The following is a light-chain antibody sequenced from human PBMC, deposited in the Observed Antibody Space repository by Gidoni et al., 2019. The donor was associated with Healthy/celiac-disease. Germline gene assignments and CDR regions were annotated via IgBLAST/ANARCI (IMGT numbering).Light chain of an antibody. CDR1: QSVLYSSHHKNY. J-gene: IGKJ1*01. Sequence: DIVMTQPPDSLAVSLGERATINCKSSQSVLYSSHHKNYLAWYQQKPGQPPMLLIYWASTRESGVPDRFSGSGSGTDFTLTISSLQAEDVAVYYCQQYYSTPQTFXQXTKVEIK. V-gene: IGKV4-1*01. CDR3: QQYYSTPQT. CDR2: WAS.